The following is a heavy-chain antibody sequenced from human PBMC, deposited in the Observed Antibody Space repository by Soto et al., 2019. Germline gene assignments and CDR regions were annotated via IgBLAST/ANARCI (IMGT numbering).Heavy chain of an antibody. CDR1: GYTFTSYA. CDR3: ARDQSSSWYGGSYYYYYMDV. D-gene: IGHD6-13*01. J-gene: IGHJ6*03. Sequence: ASVKVSCKASGYTFTSYAMHWVRQAPGQRLEWMGWINAGNGNTKYSQKFQGRVTITRDTSASTAYMELSSLRSEDTAVYYCARDQSSSWYGGSYYYYYMDVSGKGTTVTVSS. CDR2: INAGNGNT. V-gene: IGHV1-3*01.